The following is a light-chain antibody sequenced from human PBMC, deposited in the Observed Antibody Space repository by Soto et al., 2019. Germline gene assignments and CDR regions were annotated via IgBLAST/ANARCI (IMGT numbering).Light chain of an antibody. CDR3: QQTSSTPT. V-gene: IGKV1-39*01. CDR2: AAS. J-gene: IGKJ4*01. Sequence: DIQLTQSPSSLSASVGDRVTITCRASQSIRSYLNWYQQKPGKAPKLLIYAASSLQTGVSSRFSGSGSGTDVTLTISNLQPEDFATYYCQQTSSTPTFGGGTKVEIK. CDR1: QSIRSY.